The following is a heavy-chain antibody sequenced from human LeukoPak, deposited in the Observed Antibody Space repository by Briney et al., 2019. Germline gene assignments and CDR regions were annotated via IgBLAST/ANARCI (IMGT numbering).Heavy chain of an antibody. CDR1: GGSISSGSYY. CDR3: AREGYYDSSGLGPFDY. J-gene: IGHJ4*02. CDR2: IYTSGST. V-gene: IGHV4-61*02. Sequence: SQTLSLTCTVSGGSISSGSYYWSWIRQPAGKGLEWIGRIYTSGSTNYNPSLKSRVTISVDTSKNQFSLKLSSVTAADTAVYYCAREGYYDSSGLGPFDYWGQGTLVTVSS. D-gene: IGHD3-22*01.